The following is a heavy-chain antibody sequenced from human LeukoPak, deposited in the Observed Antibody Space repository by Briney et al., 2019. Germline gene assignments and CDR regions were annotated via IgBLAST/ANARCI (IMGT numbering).Heavy chain of an antibody. D-gene: IGHD5-24*01. V-gene: IGHV1-69*13. CDR3: AREGHGPFWFDP. CDR1: GGTFSSDA. J-gene: IGHJ5*02. CDR2: IIPIFGTA. Sequence: GASVKVSCKASGGTFSSDAISWVRQAPGQGLEWMGGIIPIFGTANYAQKFQGRVTITADESTSTAYMELSSLRSEDTAVYYCAREGHGPFWFDPWGQGTLVTVSS.